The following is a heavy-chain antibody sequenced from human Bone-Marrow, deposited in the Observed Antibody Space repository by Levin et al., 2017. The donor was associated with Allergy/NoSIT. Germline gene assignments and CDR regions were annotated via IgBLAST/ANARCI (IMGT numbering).Heavy chain of an antibody. J-gene: IGHJ4*02. V-gene: IGHV3-23*01. CDR2: ISGSVGRT. CDR1: GFTYSRNA. D-gene: IGHD1-1*01. CDR3: AKERPCNDERQGLGLFEN. Sequence: GGSLRLSCAAFGFTYSRNAMSWVRQAPGKGLEWVSAISGSVGRTYYTDLVKGRFTISRDNSKSTLYLQMNSLGGEDTDVYYCAKERPCNDERQGLGLFENWGQGTLVTVSP.